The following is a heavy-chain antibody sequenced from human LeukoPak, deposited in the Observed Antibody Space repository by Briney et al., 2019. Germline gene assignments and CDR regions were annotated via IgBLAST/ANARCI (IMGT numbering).Heavy chain of an antibody. CDR1: GVSFSSFQ. D-gene: IGHD2-8*01. V-gene: IGHV4-4*09. CDR3: ATSYDAKAAPFDL. Sequence: SETLSLTCTVSGVSFSSFQWSWIRQSPVKGLEWIGNIHMTGRTDYNPSLKSRVTISMDTSTSQFSLLLTSVSAADTAIYFCATSYDAKAAPFDLLGQGILVTVSS. CDR2: IHMTGRT. J-gene: IGHJ4*02.